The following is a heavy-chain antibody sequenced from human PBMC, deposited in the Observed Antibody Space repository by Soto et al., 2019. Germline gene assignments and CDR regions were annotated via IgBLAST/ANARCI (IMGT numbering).Heavy chain of an antibody. V-gene: IGHV4-59*08. CDR2: IYYSGST. J-gene: IGHJ5*02. CDR3: ARGFSSRNTNWFDP. D-gene: IGHD1-1*01. CDR1: GGSISSYY. Sequence: SETLSLTCTVSGGSISSYYWSWIRQPPGKGLEWIGYIYYSGSTNYNPSLKSRVTISVDTSKNQFSLKLSSVTAADTAVYYCARGFSSRNTNWFDPWGQGTLVTVSS.